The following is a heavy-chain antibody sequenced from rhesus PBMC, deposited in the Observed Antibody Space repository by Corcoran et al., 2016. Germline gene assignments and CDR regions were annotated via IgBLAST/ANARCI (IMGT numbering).Heavy chain of an antibody. CDR1: GFTFRDYY. J-gene: IGHJ4*01. CDR3: ARDRAGGFDY. D-gene: IGHD1-1*01. CDR2: ISNGGNST. V-gene: IGHV3-178*01. Sequence: EVQLVESGGGLAKPGGSLRLSCAASGFTFRDYYMDWVRQAPGKGLEWVSRISNGGNSTWYADSVKGRFTISRENAKNTLYLQMNSLRTEDTAVYYCARDRAGGFDYWGQGVLVTVSS.